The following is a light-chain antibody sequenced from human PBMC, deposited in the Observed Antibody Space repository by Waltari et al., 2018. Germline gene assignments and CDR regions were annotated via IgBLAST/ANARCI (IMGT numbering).Light chain of an antibody. Sequence: QSALTQPASVSGSPGQSITTPCTGPSRHDGRHNPVSWYQQYPGKAPKLIIYEVSKRPSGLSNRFSGSKSGNTASLTISGLQAEDEADYYCCSNAGRTTVLFGGGTKVTVL. J-gene: IGLJ2*01. CDR3: CSNAGRTTVL. CDR1: SRHDGRHNP. V-gene: IGLV2-23*02. CDR2: EVS.